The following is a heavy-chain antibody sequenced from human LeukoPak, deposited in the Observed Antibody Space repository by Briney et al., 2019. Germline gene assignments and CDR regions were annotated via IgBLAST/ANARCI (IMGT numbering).Heavy chain of an antibody. V-gene: IGHV3-21*01. Sequence: PGGSLRLSCAASGFTFSSYSMNWVRQAPGKGLEWVSSISSSSSYIYYADSVKGRFTISRDNAKNSLYLQMNSLRAEDTAVYYCARGSSSGYFDWDYYYYYMDVWGKGTTVTVSS. CDR2: ISSSSSYI. D-gene: IGHD3-9*01. CDR3: ARGSSSGYFDWDYYYYYMDV. J-gene: IGHJ6*03. CDR1: GFTFSSYS.